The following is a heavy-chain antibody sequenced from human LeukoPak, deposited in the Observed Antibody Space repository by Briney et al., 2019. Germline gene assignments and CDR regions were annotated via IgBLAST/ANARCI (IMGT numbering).Heavy chain of an antibody. CDR1: GYTFTSYG. Sequence: ASVKVSCKASGYTFTSYGISWVRQAPGQGLEWMGWISAYNGNTNYAQKLQGRVTMTTDTSTSTAYMELRSLRSDDTAVYYCAGDRGLLWFGESRDSWGQGTLVTVSS. CDR2: ISAYNGNT. J-gene: IGHJ4*02. V-gene: IGHV1-18*01. D-gene: IGHD3-10*01. CDR3: AGDRGLLWFGESRDS.